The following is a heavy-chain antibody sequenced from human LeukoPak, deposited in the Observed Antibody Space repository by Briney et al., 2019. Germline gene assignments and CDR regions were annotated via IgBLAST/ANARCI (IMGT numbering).Heavy chain of an antibody. J-gene: IGHJ5*02. CDR1: GYTFTGYY. CDR3: ARGFRENPPGRSSSGGNWFDP. CDR2: MNPNSGNT. Sequence: GASVKVSCKASGYTFTGYYMHWVRQAPGQGLEWMGWMNPNSGNTGYAQKFQGRVTMTRNTPISTAYMELSSLRSEDTAVYYCARGFRENPPGRSSSGGNWFDPWGQGTLVTVSS. V-gene: IGHV1-8*02. D-gene: IGHD6-6*01.